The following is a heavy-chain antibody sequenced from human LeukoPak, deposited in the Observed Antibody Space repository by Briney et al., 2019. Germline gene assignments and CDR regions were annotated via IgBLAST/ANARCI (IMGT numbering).Heavy chain of an antibody. J-gene: IGHJ4*02. D-gene: IGHD1-26*01. CDR3: ARDPVEWEQLLDY. CDR2: MNIDGSEK. V-gene: IGHV3-7*01. CDR1: GFTFSSYW. Sequence: PGGSLRLSCAASGFTFSSYWMGWVRQAPGKRLEWVANMNIDGSEKYYADSAKGRLTISRDNARNSVYLQMNSLRVEDTAVYYCARDPVEWEQLLDYWGQGTLVTVSS.